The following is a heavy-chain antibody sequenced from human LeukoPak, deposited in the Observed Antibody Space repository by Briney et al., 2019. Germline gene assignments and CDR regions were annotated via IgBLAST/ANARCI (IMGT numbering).Heavy chain of an antibody. V-gene: IGHV4-38-2*02. CDR2: IYHSGST. D-gene: IGHD1-26*01. CDR3: ARHGGATSLTDFDY. CDR1: GYSISSGYY. Sequence: PSETLSLTCTVSGYSISSGYYWGWIRQPPGKGLEWIGSIYHSGSTYYNPSLKSRVTISVDTSKNQFSLKLSSVTAADTAVYYCARHGGATSLTDFDYWGQGTLVTVSS. J-gene: IGHJ4*02.